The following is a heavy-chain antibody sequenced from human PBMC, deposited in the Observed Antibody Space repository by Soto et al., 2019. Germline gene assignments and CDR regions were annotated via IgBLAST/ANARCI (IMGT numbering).Heavy chain of an antibody. CDR2: ISAYNGNT. Sequence: ASVKVSCKASGYTFPSYGISWVRQAPGQGLEWMGWISAYNGNTNYAQKLQGRVTMTTDTSTSTAYMELRSLRTDDTAVYYCARHSKVVPAASEEGGFDPWGQGTLVTVSS. CDR1: GYTFPSYG. V-gene: IGHV1-18*01. D-gene: IGHD2-2*01. CDR3: ARHSKVVPAASEEGGFDP. J-gene: IGHJ5*02.